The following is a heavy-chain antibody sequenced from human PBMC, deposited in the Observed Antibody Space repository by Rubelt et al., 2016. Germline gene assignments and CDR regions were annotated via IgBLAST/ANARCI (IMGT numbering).Heavy chain of an antibody. CDR3: ARGRRGSSSWLGRDYYGMDV. V-gene: IGHV4-34*01. J-gene: IGHJ6*02. Sequence: QVQLQQWGAGLLKPSETLSLTCAVYGGSFSGYYWSWIRQPPGKGLEWIGEINHSGSTNYNTSLQSRVTISVGPSKNQVALKLSSVTAADTAVYYCARGRRGSSSWLGRDYYGMDVWGQGTTVTVSS. D-gene: IGHD6-13*01. CDR1: GGSFSGYY. CDR2: INHSGST.